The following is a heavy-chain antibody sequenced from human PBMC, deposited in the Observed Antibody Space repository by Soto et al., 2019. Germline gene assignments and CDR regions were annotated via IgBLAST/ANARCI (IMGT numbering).Heavy chain of an antibody. D-gene: IGHD6-19*01. V-gene: IGHV3-21*01. CDR3: ARDLKVAGTNSFYYYGMDV. CDR1: GVTFRNYT. J-gene: IGHJ6*02. Sequence: GGSLRLSCADSGVTFRNYTMNWVRQAPGKGLEWVSSISRSSRNIYYADSLKGRFTISRDNAKNALYLQMNSLRAEDTAVYYCARDLKVAGTNSFYYYGMDVWGQGTTVTVSS. CDR2: ISRSSRNI.